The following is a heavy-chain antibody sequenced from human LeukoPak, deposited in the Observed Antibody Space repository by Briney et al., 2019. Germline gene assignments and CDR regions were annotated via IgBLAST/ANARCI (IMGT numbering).Heavy chain of an antibody. V-gene: IGHV4-39*01. J-gene: IGHJ3*02. CDR3: ARRRYDSRQWDHGIDI. D-gene: IGHD3-22*01. Sequence: SETLSLTCTVSGGSITTSSYYWGWIRQPPGKGLEWIGSIYYNGNTYYDPSLKSRVTISVDTSKNQFSLKLSSVTAADTAVYYCARRRYDSRQWDHGIDIWRQGTMVIVSS. CDR2: IYYNGNT. CDR1: GGSITTSSYY.